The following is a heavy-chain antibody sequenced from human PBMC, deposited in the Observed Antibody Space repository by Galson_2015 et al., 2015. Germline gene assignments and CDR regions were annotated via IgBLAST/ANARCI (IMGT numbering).Heavy chain of an antibody. Sequence: ETLSLTCAVSGGSISNSNWWSWVRQPPGKGLEWIGEVYHSGSTKYNPSLKSRVTISVDKSKNQFSLKMTSATAADTAVYYCARVATAGIAVAVILGSGRHFDLWGRGTLVTVSS. CDR2: VYHSGST. J-gene: IGHJ2*01. V-gene: IGHV4-4*02. D-gene: IGHD6-19*01. CDR3: ARVATAGIAVAVILGSGRHFDL. CDR1: GGSISNSNW.